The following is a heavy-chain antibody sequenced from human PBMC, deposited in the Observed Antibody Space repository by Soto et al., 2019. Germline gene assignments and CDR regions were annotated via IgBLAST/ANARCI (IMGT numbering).Heavy chain of an antibody. CDR3: VRRRCGDY. CDR1: GGSFSDYS. J-gene: IGHJ4*02. CDR2: RNQSGST. D-gene: IGHD2-15*01. Sequence: QVQLQQWGAGLLKPSETLSLTCAVYGGSFSDYSWSWIRQPQGTGLEWIGERNQSGSTNYNPPLRSRVTISVDTSQQQFSLNLSSVTPADTAVYYCVRRRCGDYWGRGTLVTVSS. V-gene: IGHV4-34*01.